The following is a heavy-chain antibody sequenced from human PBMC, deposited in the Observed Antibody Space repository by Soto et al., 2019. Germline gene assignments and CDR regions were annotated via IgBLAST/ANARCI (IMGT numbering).Heavy chain of an antibody. V-gene: IGHV1-46*01. Sequence: GASVKVSCKASGYTFTSYYMHWVRQAPGQGLEWMGIINPSGGSTSYAQKFQGRVTMTRDTSTSTVYMELSSLRSEDTAVYYCARDQNDFEVPAATRPYYYYGMDVWGQGTTVTVSS. J-gene: IGHJ6*02. CDR2: INPSGGST. CDR1: GYTFTSYY. CDR3: ARDQNDFEVPAATRPYYYYGMDV. D-gene: IGHD2-2*01.